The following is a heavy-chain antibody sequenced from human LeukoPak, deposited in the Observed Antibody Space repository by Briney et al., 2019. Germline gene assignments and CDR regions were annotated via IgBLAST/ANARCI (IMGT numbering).Heavy chain of an antibody. CDR2: IYYSGST. D-gene: IGHD5-18*01. V-gene: IGHV4-39*07. J-gene: IGHJ6*02. Sequence: SETLSLTCTVSGGSISSTGYYWGWIRQPPGKGLEWIGNIYYSGSTHYNPSLKSRVTISVDTSKNQFSLKLSSVTAADTAVYYCARVRGYSYGLGVYYYYGMDVWGQGTTVTVSS. CDR1: GGSISSTGYY. CDR3: ARVRGYSYGLGVYYYYGMDV.